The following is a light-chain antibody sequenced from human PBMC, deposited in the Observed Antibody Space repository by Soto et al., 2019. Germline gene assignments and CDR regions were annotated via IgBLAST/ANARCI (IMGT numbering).Light chain of an antibody. CDR3: QRYNNWPLT. Sequence: EIVMTQSPATLAVSPGETATLSCRASQIVSTNLAWYQQKPGQTPRLLIYGASTRASGVPARFSGSGSGTEFTLTISSLQSEDFAIYYCQRYNNWPLTFGGGTKVESK. J-gene: IGKJ4*01. CDR2: GAS. V-gene: IGKV3-15*01. CDR1: QIVSTN.